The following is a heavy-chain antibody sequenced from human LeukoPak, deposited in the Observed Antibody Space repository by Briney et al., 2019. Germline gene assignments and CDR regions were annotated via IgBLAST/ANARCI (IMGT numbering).Heavy chain of an antibody. CDR1: GFTFSSYS. CDR2: ISSSSSYI. V-gene: IGHV3-21*01. D-gene: IGHD3-22*01. CDR3: ARDHRGYYDSSGYYYVSWFDP. J-gene: IGHJ5*02. Sequence: GGSLRLSCASSGFTFSSYSMTWVRQAPGKGLEWVSSISSSSSYIYYADSVKGRFTISRDNAKNSLYLQMNSLRAEDTAVYYCARDHRGYYDSSGYYYVSWFDPWGQGTLVTVSS.